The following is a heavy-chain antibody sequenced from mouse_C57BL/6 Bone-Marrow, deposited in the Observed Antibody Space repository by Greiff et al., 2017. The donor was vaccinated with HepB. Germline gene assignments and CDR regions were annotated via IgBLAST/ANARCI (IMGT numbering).Heavy chain of an antibody. D-gene: IGHD1-1*02. CDR2: IYPSDSET. V-gene: IGHV1-61*01. CDR1: GYTFTSYW. Sequence: QVQLQQPGAELVRPGSSVKLSCKASGYTFTSYWMDWVKQRPGQGLEWIGNIYPSDSETHYNQKFKDKATLTVDKSSSTAYMQLSSLTSEDSAVYYCAREGGPLDYWGQGTTLTVSS. J-gene: IGHJ2*01. CDR3: AREGGPLDY.